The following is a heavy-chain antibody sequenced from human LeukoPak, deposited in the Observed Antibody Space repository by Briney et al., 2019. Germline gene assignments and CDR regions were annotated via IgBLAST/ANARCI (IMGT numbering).Heavy chain of an antibody. V-gene: IGHV4-59*08. J-gene: IGHJ5*02. D-gene: IGHD1-20*01. CDR1: GDPINSYY. Sequence: SETLSLTCAVSGDPINSYYWSWIRQPPGKGLEWIGHIYYSGSTNYNPSLKSRVTISVDTSKNQFSLKLSSVTAADTAVYYCARLLFNWNYCLDPWGQGTLVTVSS. CDR3: ARLLFNWNYCLDP. CDR2: IYYSGST.